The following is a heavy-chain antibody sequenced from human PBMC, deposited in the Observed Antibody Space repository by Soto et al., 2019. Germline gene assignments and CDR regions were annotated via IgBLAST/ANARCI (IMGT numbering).Heavy chain of an antibody. CDR3: ARRGVSQNHYYYGMDV. CDR2: IWYDGVDK. Sequence: QVQLVESGGGVVQPGRSLRLSCVASGFTFSTCDMHWVRQAPGKGLEWVAVIWYDGVDKYYADSVKGRFTISRDNPKNTVYLQMNSLRADHTAVYYCARRGVSQNHYYYGMDVWGQGTTVTVSS. J-gene: IGHJ6*02. CDR1: GFTFSTCD. V-gene: IGHV3-33*01.